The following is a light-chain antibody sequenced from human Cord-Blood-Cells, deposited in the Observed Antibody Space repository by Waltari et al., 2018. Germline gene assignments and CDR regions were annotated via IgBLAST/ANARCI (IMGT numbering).Light chain of an antibody. CDR3: NSRDSSGNHLV. J-gene: IGLJ3*02. CDR1: SLRSHY. Sequence: SSELTQDPAVSVALGQTVRITCHGDSLRSHYASGYQHKPGQAPVLVIYGKNNRPSGIPDRFSGSSSGNTASLTITGAQAEDEADYYCNSRDSSGNHLVFGGGTKLTVL. V-gene: IGLV3-19*01. CDR2: GKN.